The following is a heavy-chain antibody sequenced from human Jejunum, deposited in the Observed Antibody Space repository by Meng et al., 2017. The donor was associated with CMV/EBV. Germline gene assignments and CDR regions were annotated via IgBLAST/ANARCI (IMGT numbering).Heavy chain of an antibody. CDR1: GGSINTYY. CDR2: IYNYGGT. J-gene: IGHJ5*02. V-gene: IGHV4-59*08. Sequence: QVQLQEAGPGLVKPSGTLSLTCSVSGGSINTYYWGWIRQSPGKGLEWIGNIYNYGGTYYNPSLKSRVTISTDTSKNEFSLRLKSVTAADTAVYYCVRHGDCSSGSCYYHWFDPWGQGSLVTVSS. CDR3: VRHGDCSSGSCYYHWFDP. D-gene: IGHD2-2*01.